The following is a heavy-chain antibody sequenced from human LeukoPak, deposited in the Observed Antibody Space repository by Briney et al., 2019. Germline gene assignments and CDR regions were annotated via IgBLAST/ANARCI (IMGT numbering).Heavy chain of an antibody. CDR3: ARDRLELRGPYYYYYMDV. CDR2: IIPIFGTA. D-gene: IGHD1-7*01. V-gene: IGHV1-69*05. CDR1: GGTFSSYA. J-gene: IGHJ6*03. Sequence: GASVKVSCKASGGTFSSYAISWVRQAPGQGLEWMGGIIPIFGTANYEQKFQGRVTITTDESTSTAYMELSSLRSEDTAVYYCARDRLELRGPYYYYYMDVWGKGTTVTVSS.